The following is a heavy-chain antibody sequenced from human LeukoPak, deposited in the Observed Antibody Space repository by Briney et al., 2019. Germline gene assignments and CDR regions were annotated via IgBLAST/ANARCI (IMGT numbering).Heavy chain of an antibody. J-gene: IGHJ4*02. CDR1: GGSISSYY. Sequence: SETLSLTCIVSGGSISSYYWNWIRQPPGKGLEGIGYIYYSGSTNYNPSLNSRVTISVDTSKNQFSLKLSSVTAADTAVYYCARGGRDSTIPDYWGPGTLVTVSS. D-gene: IGHD5/OR15-5a*01. CDR3: ARGGRDSTIPDY. CDR2: IYYSGST. V-gene: IGHV4-59*01.